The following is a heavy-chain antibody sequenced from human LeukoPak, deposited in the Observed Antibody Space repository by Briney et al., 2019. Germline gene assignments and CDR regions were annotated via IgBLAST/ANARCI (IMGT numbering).Heavy chain of an antibody. Sequence: SETLSLTCTVSGGSISSGGNYWSWIRRHPGKGLEWIGYIYYSGSAYYNPSLKSRVTISVDMSKEQFSLKLDSVTAADTAVYYCARLGARGIPAAYNWLDPWGQGVLVTVSS. V-gene: IGHV4-31*03. CDR2: IYYSGSA. J-gene: IGHJ5*02. CDR1: GGSISSGGNY. D-gene: IGHD6-13*01. CDR3: ARLGARGIPAAYNWLDP.